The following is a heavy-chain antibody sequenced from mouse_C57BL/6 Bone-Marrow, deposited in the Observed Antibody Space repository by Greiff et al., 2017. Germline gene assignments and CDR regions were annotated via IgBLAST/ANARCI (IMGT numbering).Heavy chain of an antibody. CDR3: ARSYSNYWYAMDY. J-gene: IGHJ4*01. Sequence: QVQLQQSGAELAKPGASVKLSCKASGYTFTSYWMHWVKQRPGQGLEWIGYINPSSGYTKYNQKFKDKATLTADKSSSTAYMQLSSLTYEDSAVYYCARSYSNYWYAMDYWGQGTSVTVSS. D-gene: IGHD2-5*01. CDR1: GYTFTSYW. CDR2: INPSSGYT. V-gene: IGHV1-7*01.